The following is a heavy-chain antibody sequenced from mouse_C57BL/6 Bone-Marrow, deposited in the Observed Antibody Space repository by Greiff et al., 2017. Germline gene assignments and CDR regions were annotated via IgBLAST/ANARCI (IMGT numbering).Heavy chain of an antibody. CDR2: IDPSDSYT. J-gene: IGHJ3*01. V-gene: IGHV1-69*01. CDR3: ASSRGLAY. CDR1: GYTFTSYW. Sequence: QVQLQQPGAELVMPGASVKLSCKASGYTFTSYWMHWVKQRPGQGLEWIGEIDPSDSYTNYNQKFKGKSTLTVDKSSSTAYMQLSSLTYEDSAVYYCASSRGLAYWGQGTLVTVSA.